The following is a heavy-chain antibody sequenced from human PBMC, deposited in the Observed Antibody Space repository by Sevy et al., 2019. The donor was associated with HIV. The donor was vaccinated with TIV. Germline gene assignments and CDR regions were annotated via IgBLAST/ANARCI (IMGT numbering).Heavy chain of an antibody. Sequence: GGSLRLSCAASGFTFSSYSMNWVRQAPGKGLEWVSSISSSSSYIYYADSVKGRFTISRDNAKNSLYPQMNSLRAEDTAVYYCARDADSYYDILTGYYPYYFDYWGQGTLVTVSS. J-gene: IGHJ4*02. V-gene: IGHV3-21*01. CDR1: GFTFSSYS. CDR3: ARDADSYYDILTGYYPYYFDY. D-gene: IGHD3-9*01. CDR2: ISSSSSYI.